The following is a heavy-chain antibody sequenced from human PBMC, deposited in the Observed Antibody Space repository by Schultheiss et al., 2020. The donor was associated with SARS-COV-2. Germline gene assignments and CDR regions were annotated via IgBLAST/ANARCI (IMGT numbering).Heavy chain of an antibody. Sequence: SETLSLTCTVSGGSISSYYWSWIRQPPGKGLEWIGYIYYSGSTYYNPSLKSRVTISVDKSKNQFSLKLSSVTAADTAVYYCARDEGSGWHLWFDPWGQGTLVTVSS. J-gene: IGHJ5*02. CDR2: IYYSGST. D-gene: IGHD6-19*01. V-gene: IGHV4-59*12. CDR3: ARDEGSGWHLWFDP. CDR1: GGSISSYY.